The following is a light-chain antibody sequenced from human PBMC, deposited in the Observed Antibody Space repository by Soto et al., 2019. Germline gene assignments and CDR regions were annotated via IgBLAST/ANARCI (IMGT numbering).Light chain of an antibody. CDR3: QQYDNLPLT. V-gene: IGKV1-33*01. Sequence: DVQKTEYPSSLSASVGDRVTITCQASQDISNYLNWYQQKPGKAPKLLIYDASNLETGVPSRFSGSGSGTDFTFTISSLQPEDIATYYCQQYDNLPLTFGGGTKVEIK. J-gene: IGKJ4*01. CDR1: QDISNY. CDR2: DAS.